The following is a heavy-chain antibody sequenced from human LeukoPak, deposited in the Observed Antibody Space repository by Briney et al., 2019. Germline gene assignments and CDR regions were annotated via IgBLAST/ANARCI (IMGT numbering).Heavy chain of an antibody. CDR2: GHYSGST. CDR1: DDSIRNYY. V-gene: IGHV4-59*01. J-gene: IGHJ3*01. D-gene: IGHD1-14*01. CDR3: ARWGEQTTLRAHAFDL. Sequence: SETLSLTCIVSDDSIRNYYWNWIRQSPGKGLEWIGFGHYSGSTFYNPSLKSRVTISVDTSKNQFSLTSTSVTAADTALYYCARWGEQTTLRAHAFDLWGQGTMVTVSS.